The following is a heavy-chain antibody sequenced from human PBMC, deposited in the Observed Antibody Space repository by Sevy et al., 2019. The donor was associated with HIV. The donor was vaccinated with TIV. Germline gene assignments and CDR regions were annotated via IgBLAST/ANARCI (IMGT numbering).Heavy chain of an antibody. CDR1: AGSISSGGYS. Sequence: SETLSLTCAVSAGSISSGGYSWSWIRQPPGKGLEWIGYIYHSGSTYYNPSLKSRVTISVDRSKNQFSLKLSSVTAADTAVYYCARAGIAAAVDGFDYWGQGTLVTVSS. V-gene: IGHV4-30-2*01. CDR2: IYHSGST. J-gene: IGHJ4*02. CDR3: ARAGIAAAVDGFDY. D-gene: IGHD6-13*01.